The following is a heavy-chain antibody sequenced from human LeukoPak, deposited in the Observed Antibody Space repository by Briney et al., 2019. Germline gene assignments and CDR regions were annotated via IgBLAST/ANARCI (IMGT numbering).Heavy chain of an antibody. CDR3: ARDSEKIEVAGDFDY. V-gene: IGHV1-2*02. D-gene: IGHD6-13*01. Sequence: ASVKVSCKAYGYTFTGYYMHWVRQAPGQGLEWMGWINPNSGGTHHAQRFQGRVTLTRDTSINTVHVELSRLRSDDTAVYYCARDSEKIEVAGDFDYWGQGTLVTVSS. CDR2: INPNSGGT. J-gene: IGHJ4*02. CDR1: GYTFTGYY.